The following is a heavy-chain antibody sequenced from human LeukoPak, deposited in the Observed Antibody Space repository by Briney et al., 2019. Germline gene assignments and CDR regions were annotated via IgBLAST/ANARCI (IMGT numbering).Heavy chain of an antibody. V-gene: IGHV1-69*04. Sequence: SVKVSCKASGGTFSNYPISWVRQAPGQGLEWMGRIIPILGIANYAQKFQGRVTITADKSTSTAYMELSSLRSEDTAEYYCARVRSTSPDAFDIWGQGTMVTVSS. CDR3: ARVRSTSPDAFDI. CDR1: GGTFSNYP. CDR2: IIPILGIA. D-gene: IGHD2-2*01. J-gene: IGHJ3*02.